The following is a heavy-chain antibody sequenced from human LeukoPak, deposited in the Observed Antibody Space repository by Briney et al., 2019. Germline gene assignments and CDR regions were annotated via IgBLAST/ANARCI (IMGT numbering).Heavy chain of an antibody. CDR3: ARLVWSDY. V-gene: IGHV3-66*04. CDR1: GFTFSSYG. D-gene: IGHD3/OR15-3a*01. CDR2: IYSGGST. Sequence: PGGSLRLSCAASGFTFSSYGMHWVRQAPGKGLEWVSVIYSGGSTYYADSVKGRFTISRDNSKNTLYLQMNSLRAEDTAVYYCARLVWSDYWGQGTLVTVSS. J-gene: IGHJ4*02.